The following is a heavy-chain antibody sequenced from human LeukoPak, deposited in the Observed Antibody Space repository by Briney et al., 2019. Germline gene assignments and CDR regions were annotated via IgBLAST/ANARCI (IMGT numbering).Heavy chain of an antibody. Sequence: GGSLRLSCAASGFTFSSYWMTWVRQAPGKGLEWVADIKQDGSEKYYVDSVKGRFTISRDNAKNSLYLQMRSLRAEDTAVYYCARDFEGKKGLASAGTDSWGQGTLVTVSS. V-gene: IGHV3-7*01. J-gene: IGHJ4*02. CDR1: GFTFSSYW. CDR2: IKQDGSEK. D-gene: IGHD6-13*01. CDR3: ARDFEGKKGLASAGTDS.